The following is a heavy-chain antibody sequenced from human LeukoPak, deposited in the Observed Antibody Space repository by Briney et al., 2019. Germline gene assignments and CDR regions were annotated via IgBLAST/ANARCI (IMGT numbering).Heavy chain of an antibody. CDR2: ISSSGSTI. CDR3: ARESVAAAGSSDY. V-gene: IGHV3-48*03. Sequence: TGGSLRLSCAASGFTFSSYEMNWVRQAPGKGLEGVSYISSSGSTIYYADSVKGRFTISRDNAKNSLYLQMNSLRAEDTAVYYCARESVAAAGSSDYWGQGTLVTVSS. D-gene: IGHD6-13*01. J-gene: IGHJ4*02. CDR1: GFTFSSYE.